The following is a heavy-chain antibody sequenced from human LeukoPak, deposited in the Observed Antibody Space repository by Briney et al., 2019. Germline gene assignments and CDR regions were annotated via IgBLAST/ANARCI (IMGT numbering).Heavy chain of an antibody. J-gene: IGHJ4*02. CDR1: GGTFSSYA. CDR3: ARDTGSFDY. Sequence: ASVKVSCKACGGTFSSYAISWVRQAPGQGLDWMGGIIPIFGTANYAQKFQGRVTITTDESTSTAYMELSSLRSEDTAVYYCARDTGSFDYWGQGTLVTVSS. D-gene: IGHD1-1*01. CDR2: IIPIFGTA. V-gene: IGHV1-69*05.